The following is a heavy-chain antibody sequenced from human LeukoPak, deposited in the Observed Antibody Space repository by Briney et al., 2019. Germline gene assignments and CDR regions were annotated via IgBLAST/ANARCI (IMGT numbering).Heavy chain of an antibody. D-gene: IGHD3-9*01. CDR2: IWYDGSNK. V-gene: IGHV3-33*06. Sequence: RGSLRLSCAASGFTFSSYGMHWVRQAPGKGLEWVAVIWYDGSNKYYADSVKGRFTISRDNSKNTLYLQMNSLRAEDTAVYYCAKSQQPQTIYDISGFDYWGQGTLVTVSS. CDR3: AKSQQPQTIYDISGFDY. CDR1: GFTFSSYG. J-gene: IGHJ4*02.